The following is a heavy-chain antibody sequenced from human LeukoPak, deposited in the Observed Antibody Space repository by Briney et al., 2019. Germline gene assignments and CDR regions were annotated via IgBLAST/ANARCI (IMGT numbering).Heavy chain of an antibody. CDR3: VRESGVWVGPGIGRPLDV. J-gene: IGHJ6*04. CDR2: IKEDGSDK. D-gene: IGHD3-16*01. CDR1: GFTFSDYW. V-gene: IGHV3-7*01. Sequence: GGSLRLSGAVSGFTFSDYWMTWVRKAPGRGLEWVANIKEDGSDKQYVDSVQGRFTISRDNAGNSLHLQMNSLRVEDTAVYYCVRESGVWVGPGIGRPLDVWGKGTAVTVSS.